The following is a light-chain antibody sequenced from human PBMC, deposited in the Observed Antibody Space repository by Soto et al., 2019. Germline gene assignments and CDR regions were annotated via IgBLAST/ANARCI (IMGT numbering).Light chain of an antibody. CDR2: AAS. CDR3: QKYNSDSALT. CDR1: QGISNY. V-gene: IGKV1-27*01. Sequence: DIQMTQSPSSLSASVGDRVTITCRASQGISNYLAWYQQKPGSVPKLLVYAASILQSGVPSRFSGSGSGTDFTLTISSLQHEDVATYYCQKYNSDSALTFGGGTKVEIK. J-gene: IGKJ4*01.